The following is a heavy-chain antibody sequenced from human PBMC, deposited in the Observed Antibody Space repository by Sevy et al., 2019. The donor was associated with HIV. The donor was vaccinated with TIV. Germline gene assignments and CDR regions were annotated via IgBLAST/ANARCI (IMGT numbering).Heavy chain of an antibody. J-gene: IGHJ6*02. CDR3: ARFRTLEKQLGYYYYGMDV. CDR2: INHSGST. V-gene: IGHV4-34*01. D-gene: IGHD6-6*01. CDR1: GGSFSGYY. Sequence: SETLSLTCAVYGGSFSGYYWSWIRQPPGKGLEWIGEINHSGSTNYNPPLKSRVTISVDTSKNQFSLKLSSVTAADTAVYYCARFRTLEKQLGYYYYGMDVWGQGTTVTVSS.